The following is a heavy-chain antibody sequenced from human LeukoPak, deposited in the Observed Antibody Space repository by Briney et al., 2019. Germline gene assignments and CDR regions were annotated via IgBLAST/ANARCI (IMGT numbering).Heavy chain of an antibody. CDR3: ARGGDCSSTSCLSGVDV. D-gene: IGHD2-2*01. CDR1: GFTFSSYS. Sequence: PGGSLRLSCAASGFTFSSYSMNWVRQAPGKRLEWVSSISSSSSYIYYADSVKGRFTISRDNAKNSLYLQMNSLRAEDTAVYYCARGGDCSSTSCLSGVDVWGKGTTVTVSS. J-gene: IGHJ6*04. V-gene: IGHV3-21*01. CDR2: ISSSSSYI.